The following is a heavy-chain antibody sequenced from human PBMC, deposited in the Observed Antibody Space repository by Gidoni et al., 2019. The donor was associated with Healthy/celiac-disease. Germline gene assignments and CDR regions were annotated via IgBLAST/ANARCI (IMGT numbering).Heavy chain of an antibody. D-gene: IGHD5-12*01. J-gene: IGHJ4*02. V-gene: IGHV3-15*01. Sequence: EVQLVESGGGLVKPGGSLRLSCAASGFTFSNAWMSWVRQAPGKGLEWVGRIKSKTDGGTTDYAAPVKGRFTISRDDSKNTLYLQMNSLKTEDTAVYYCTTLWEEWLRLRLDFDYWGQGTLVTVSS. CDR1: GFTFSNAW. CDR3: TTLWEEWLRLRLDFDY. CDR2: IKSKTDGGTT.